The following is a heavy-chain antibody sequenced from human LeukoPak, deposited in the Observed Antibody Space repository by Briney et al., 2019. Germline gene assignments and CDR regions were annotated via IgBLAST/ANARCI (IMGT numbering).Heavy chain of an antibody. V-gene: IGHV4-4*07. CDR3: ARGPYNNYVFEYYSYMDV. D-gene: IGHD4-11*01. J-gene: IGHJ6*03. CDR1: GGSINSYY. CDR2: IYSTGST. Sequence: PSETLSLTCTVSGGSINSYYWSWIRQPAGKGLEWIGRIYSTGSTDYKPSLKSRVTMSVDTSKNQFSLILSSVTAADTAVYYCARGPYNNYVFEYYSYMDVWGKGTAVTVSS.